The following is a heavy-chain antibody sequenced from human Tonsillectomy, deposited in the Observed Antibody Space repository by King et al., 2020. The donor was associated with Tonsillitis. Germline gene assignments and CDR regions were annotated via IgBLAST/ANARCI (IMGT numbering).Heavy chain of an antibody. CDR3: ARTQYNWFDP. J-gene: IGHJ5*02. CDR1: GGSISSSSDY. Sequence: VQLQESGPGLVKPSETLSLTCTVFGGSISSSSDYWGWIRQPPGKGLEWIGSIYYSGSTYYNPSLKSRVTISVDTSKNQFSLKLSSVTAADTAVYYCARTQYNWFDPWGQGTLVTVSP. CDR2: IYYSGST. V-gene: IGHV4-39*07.